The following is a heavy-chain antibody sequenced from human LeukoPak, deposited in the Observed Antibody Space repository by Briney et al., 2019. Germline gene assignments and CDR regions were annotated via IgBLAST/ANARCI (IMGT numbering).Heavy chain of an antibody. V-gene: IGHV5-51*01. D-gene: IGHD3-10*01. Sequence: GESLKISCKGSGYRFTDYWIGWVRQMPGKGLEWMGIIYPDDSDIRYSPSFQGQVTFSADRSISTAYLQWSSLTASDSAMYYCARQTLGVRGGEWDYWGQGTLVTVSS. CDR3: ARQTLGVRGGEWDY. J-gene: IGHJ4*02. CDR2: IYPDDSDI. CDR1: GYRFTDYW.